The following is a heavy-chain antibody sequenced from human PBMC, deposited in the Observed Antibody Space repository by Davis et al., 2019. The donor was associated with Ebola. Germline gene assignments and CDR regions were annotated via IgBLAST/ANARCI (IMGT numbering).Heavy chain of an antibody. CDR3: ATGAYYGSGYYFDY. D-gene: IGHD3-10*01. Sequence: GSLRLSCTVSGGSISSYYWSWIRQPPGKGLEWIGHIYYSGSTNYNPSLKSRVTISVDTSKNQFSLKLSSVTAADTAVYYCATGAYYGSGYYFDYWSQGTLVTVSS. CDR2: IYYSGST. CDR1: GGSISSYY. V-gene: IGHV4-59*08. J-gene: IGHJ4*02.